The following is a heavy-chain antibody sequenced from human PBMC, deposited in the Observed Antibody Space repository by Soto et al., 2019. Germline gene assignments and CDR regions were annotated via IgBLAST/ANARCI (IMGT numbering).Heavy chain of an antibody. D-gene: IGHD3-22*01. CDR2: IYPGDSDT. V-gene: IGHV5-51*01. CDR3: ARPYFYDSSGSPSWFDP. Sequence: GESLKISCEGSGYSFTSYWIGWVRQMPGKGLEWMGIIYPGDSDTRYSPSFQGQVTISADKSISTAYLQWSSLKASDTAMYYCARPYFYDSSGSPSWFDPWGQGTLVTVSS. J-gene: IGHJ5*02. CDR1: GYSFTSYW.